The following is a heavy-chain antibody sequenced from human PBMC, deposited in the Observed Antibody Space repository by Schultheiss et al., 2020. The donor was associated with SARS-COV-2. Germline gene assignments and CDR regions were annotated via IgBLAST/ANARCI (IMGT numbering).Heavy chain of an antibody. J-gene: IGHJ4*02. D-gene: IGHD6-19*01. CDR1: GFTFSSYD. CDR2: IGTAGDT. CDR3: ARGHIAVAGYFDY. Sequence: GGSLRLSCAASGFTFSSYDMHWVRQATGKGLEWVSAIGTAGDTYYPGSVKGRFTISRDNAKNSLYLQMNSLRAEDTAVYYCARGHIAVAGYFDYWGQGTLVTVSS. V-gene: IGHV3-13*01.